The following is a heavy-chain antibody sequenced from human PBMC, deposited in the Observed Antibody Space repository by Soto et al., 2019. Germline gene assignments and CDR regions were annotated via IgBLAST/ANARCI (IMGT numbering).Heavy chain of an antibody. D-gene: IGHD2-15*01. J-gene: IGHJ3*02. CDR3: ARERVVYACDI. Sequence: QVQLQESGPGLVKPSETLSLTCTVSGGSISSNYWSWIRQPPGKGLEWIGYIYYNGYTSYNPSLKSRVTISVDTSKNQFSLKLSSVTAADTAVYYCARERVVYACDIWGQGTMVTVSS. CDR1: GGSISSNY. CDR2: IYYNGYT. V-gene: IGHV4-59*01.